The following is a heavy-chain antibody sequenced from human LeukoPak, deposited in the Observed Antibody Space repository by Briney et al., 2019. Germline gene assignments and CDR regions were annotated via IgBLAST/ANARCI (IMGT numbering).Heavy chain of an antibody. CDR2: IYYSGST. V-gene: IGHV4-59*01. J-gene: IGHJ4*02. CDR3: ARGPLLLAAPSYYFDY. D-gene: IGHD6-6*01. CDR1: GGSISSYY. Sequence: SETLSLTCTVSGGSISSYYWSWIRQPPGKGLEWIGYIYYSGSTNYNPSLKSRVTISVDTSKNQFSLKLSSVTAADTAVYYCARGPLLLAAPSYYFDYWGQGTLVTVSS.